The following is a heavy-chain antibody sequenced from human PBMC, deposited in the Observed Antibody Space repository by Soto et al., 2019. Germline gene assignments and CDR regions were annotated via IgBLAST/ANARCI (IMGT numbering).Heavy chain of an antibody. CDR2: ISYDGSNK. Sequence: PGGSLRLSCAASGFTFSSYAMHWVRQAPGKGLEWVAVISYDGSNKYYADSVKGRFTIPRDNSKNTLYLQMNSLRAEDTAVYYCAREELHKTKYYYYGMDVWGQGTTVTVSS. CDR1: GFTFSSYA. J-gene: IGHJ6*02. D-gene: IGHD1-26*01. CDR3: AREELHKTKYYYYGMDV. V-gene: IGHV3-30-3*01.